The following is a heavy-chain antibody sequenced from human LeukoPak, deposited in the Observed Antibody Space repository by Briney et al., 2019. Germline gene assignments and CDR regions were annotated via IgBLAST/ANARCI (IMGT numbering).Heavy chain of an antibody. J-gene: IGHJ4*02. D-gene: IGHD4-17*01. Sequence: SVKVSCKASGGTFSSYAISWVRQAPGQGLEWMGGIIPIFGTANYAQKFQGRVTITADESTSTAYMERSSLRSEDTAVYYCARGHGDYLYYFDYWGQGTLVTVSS. V-gene: IGHV1-69*13. CDR3: ARGHGDYLYYFDY. CDR2: IIPIFGTA. CDR1: GGTFSSYA.